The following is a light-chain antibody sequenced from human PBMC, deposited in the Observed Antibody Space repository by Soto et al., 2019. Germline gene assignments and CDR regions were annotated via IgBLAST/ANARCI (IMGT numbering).Light chain of an antibody. CDR2: GAS. CDR3: QQYNSWPLT. V-gene: IGKV3-20*01. J-gene: IGKJ4*01. CDR1: QSVTSNY. Sequence: IVLTQSPGTLSLSPGERATLSCRASQSVTSNYLAWYQQKPGQAPSLLFFGASIRATGIPDRFSGSGSGTDFTLTISRLEPEDFAVYYCQQYNSWPLTFGGGTKVDIK.